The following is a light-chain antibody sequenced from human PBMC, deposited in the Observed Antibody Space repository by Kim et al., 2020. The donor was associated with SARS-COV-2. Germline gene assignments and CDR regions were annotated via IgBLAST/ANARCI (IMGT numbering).Light chain of an antibody. J-gene: IGLJ3*02. CDR1: SSNIGINA. CDR2: DND. V-gene: IGLV1-44*01. Sequence: QRVEISCSGSSSNIGINAVNWYQLFPGTAPKLVIYDNDRRPSGVPDRISGSKSGTSASLALSGLLSEDEADYYCGTWDDSLDAWVFGGGTKLTVL. CDR3: GTWDDSLDAWV.